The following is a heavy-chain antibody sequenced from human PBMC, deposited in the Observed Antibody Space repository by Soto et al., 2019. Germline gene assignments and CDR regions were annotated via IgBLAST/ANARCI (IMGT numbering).Heavy chain of an antibody. CDR3: ARDLTFDY. V-gene: IGHV3-30-3*01. J-gene: IGHJ4*02. CDR1: GFIFSSYA. Sequence: GGSLRLSCAASGFIFSSYAMHWVRQAPGKGLEWVAVISYDGSNKYYADPVKGRFTISRDNSKNTLYLQMNSLRAEDTAVYYCARDLTFDYWGQGTLVTVSS. CDR2: ISYDGSNK.